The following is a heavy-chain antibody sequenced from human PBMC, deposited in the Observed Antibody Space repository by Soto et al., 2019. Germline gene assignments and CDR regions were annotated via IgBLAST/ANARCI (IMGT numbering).Heavy chain of an antibody. J-gene: IGHJ6*02. CDR1: GGSISRSNW. Sequence: QVQLQESGPGLVKPSGTLSLTCAVSGGSISRSNWWSWVRQPPGKGLVWIGEIYLSGSTNYNPSLKGRVTITVDKSKNQFSLKLSSVTAADTAVYYCARVWISGWYAYYYGMDVWGQGTTVTVSS. D-gene: IGHD6-19*01. V-gene: IGHV4-4*02. CDR2: IYLSGST. CDR3: ARVWISGWYAYYYGMDV.